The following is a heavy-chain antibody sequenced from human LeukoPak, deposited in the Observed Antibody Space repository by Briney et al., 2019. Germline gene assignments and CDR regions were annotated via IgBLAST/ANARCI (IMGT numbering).Heavy chain of an antibody. CDR2: ISSSSSYI. D-gene: IGHD5-24*01. CDR3: ARSEVNGMATIEVDY. V-gene: IGHV3-21*01. J-gene: IGHJ4*02. Sequence: PGGSLRLSCAASGFTFSSYSMNWVRQAPGKWLEWVSSISSSSSYIYYADSVKGRFTISRDNAKNSLYLQMNSLRAEDTAVYYCARSEVNGMATIEVDYWGQGTLVTVSS. CDR1: GFTFSSYS.